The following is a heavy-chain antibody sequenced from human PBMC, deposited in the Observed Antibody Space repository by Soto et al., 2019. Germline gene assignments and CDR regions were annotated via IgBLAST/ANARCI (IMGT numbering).Heavy chain of an antibody. CDR2: IWYDGSNK. D-gene: IGHD6-13*01. CDR1: GFTFSSYG. J-gene: IGHJ6*02. V-gene: IGHV3-33*01. Sequence: GGSLRLSCAASGFTFSSYGMHWVRQAPGKGLEWVAVIWYDGSNKYYADSVKGRFTISRDNSKNTLYLQMNSLRAEDTAVYYCASLAAAAGTKRSYYYYGMDVWGQGTTVTVSS. CDR3: ASLAAAAGTKRSYYYYGMDV.